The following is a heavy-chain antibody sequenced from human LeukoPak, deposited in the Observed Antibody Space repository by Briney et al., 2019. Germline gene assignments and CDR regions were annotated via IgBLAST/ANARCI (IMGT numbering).Heavy chain of an antibody. CDR1: GDTFSSYA. CDR3: VRGSVVGATSILRY. Sequence: SVKVSCKASGDTFSSYAISWVRQAPGQGLEWMGGIIPIFGTANYAQKFQGRVTITTDESTSTAYMELSSLRSEDTAVYYCVRGSVVGATSILRYWGQGTLVTVSS. CDR2: IIPIFGTA. J-gene: IGHJ4*02. V-gene: IGHV1-69*05. D-gene: IGHD1-26*01.